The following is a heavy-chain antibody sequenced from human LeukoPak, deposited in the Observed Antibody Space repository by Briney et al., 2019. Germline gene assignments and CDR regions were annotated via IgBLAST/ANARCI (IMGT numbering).Heavy chain of an antibody. CDR1: GYSISSASY. Sequence: SETLSLTCAVSGYSISSASYWGWIRQPPGKGLEWIGNIYHSGSPYYNPSLKSRVPISVDTSKNQFSLKLSSVTAADTAVYYCARPISSQGYFGVVIDWGQGTLVTVSS. V-gene: IGHV4-38-2*01. J-gene: IGHJ4*02. CDR3: ARPISSQGYFGVVID. D-gene: IGHD3-3*01. CDR2: IYHSGSP.